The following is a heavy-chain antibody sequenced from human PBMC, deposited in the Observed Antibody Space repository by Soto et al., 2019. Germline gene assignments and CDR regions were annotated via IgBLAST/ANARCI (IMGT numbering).Heavy chain of an antibody. CDR2: IKSKTDGGRT. Sequence: GGSLRLSCAASGFTFSNAWMSWVRQAPGKGQEWVGRIKSKTDGGRTDYAAPVKGRFTISRDDSKNTLYLQMKSLKTEVIAVYYCTLHTQDIVVLPAAMDLGVIWFDPWGQGTLVSVSS. D-gene: IGHD2-2*01. CDR1: GFTFSNAW. J-gene: IGHJ5*02. V-gene: IGHV3-15*01. CDR3: TLHTQDIVVLPAAMDLGVIWFDP.